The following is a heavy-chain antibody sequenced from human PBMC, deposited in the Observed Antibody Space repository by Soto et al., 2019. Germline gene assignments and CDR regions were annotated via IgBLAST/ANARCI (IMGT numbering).Heavy chain of an antibody. V-gene: IGHV1-2*04. J-gene: IGHJ6*02. Sequence: ASVKVSCKASGYTFTGYYMHWVRQAPGQGLEWMGWINPNSGGTNYAQKFQGWVTMTRDTSISTAYMELSRLRSDDTAVYYCAREPLPATPYYYYGMGVWGQGTTVTVSS. CDR3: AREPLPATPYYYYGMGV. D-gene: IGHD2-2*01. CDR1: GYTFTGYY. CDR2: INPNSGGT.